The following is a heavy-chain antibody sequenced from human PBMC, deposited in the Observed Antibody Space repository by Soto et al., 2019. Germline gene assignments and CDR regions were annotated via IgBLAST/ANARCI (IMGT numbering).Heavy chain of an antibody. CDR1: GYTFTSYA. D-gene: IGHD3-10*02. J-gene: IGHJ6*02. Sequence: ASVKVSCKASGYTFTSYAMHWVRQAPGQRLEWMGWINAGNGNTKYSQKFQGRVTITADESTSTVYMELSGLRSDDTAVYYCARDYVRLQLGGNFYSVLDVWGQGTTVTVSS. CDR2: INAGNGNT. V-gene: IGHV1-3*01. CDR3: ARDYVRLQLGGNFYSVLDV.